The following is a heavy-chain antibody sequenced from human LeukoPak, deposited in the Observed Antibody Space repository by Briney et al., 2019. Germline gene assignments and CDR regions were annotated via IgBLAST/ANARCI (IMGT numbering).Heavy chain of an antibody. V-gene: IGHV3-21*01. CDR2: ISSSSSYI. CDR1: GFTFSSYE. Sequence: GGSLRLSCAASGFTFSSYEMNWVRQAPGKGLEWVSSISSSSSYIYYADSVKGRFTISRDNAKNSLYLQMNSLRAEDTAVYYCARGPKLLWFGELLFDYWGQGTLVTVSS. D-gene: IGHD3-10*01. J-gene: IGHJ4*02. CDR3: ARGPKLLWFGELLFDY.